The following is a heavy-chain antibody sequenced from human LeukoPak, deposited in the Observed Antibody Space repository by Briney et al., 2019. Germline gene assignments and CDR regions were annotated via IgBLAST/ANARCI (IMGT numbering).Heavy chain of an antibody. J-gene: IGHJ6*02. V-gene: IGHV3-21*01. CDR3: ARGVIVGDV. D-gene: IGHD1-26*01. Sequence: PGGSLRLSCAASGFIFSNFTMNWVRQAPGKGLEWVSSISRTTSFKYYADSMKGRFTISRDNVKNSLYLQMNSLRAKDTAVYYCARGVIVGDVWGQGTTVTVSS. CDR2: ISRTTSFK. CDR1: GFIFSNFT.